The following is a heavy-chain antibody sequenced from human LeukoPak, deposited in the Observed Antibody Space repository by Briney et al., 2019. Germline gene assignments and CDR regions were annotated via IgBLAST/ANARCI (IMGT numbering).Heavy chain of an antibody. CDR2: ISGSGGST. V-gene: IGHV3-23*01. D-gene: IGHD2-21*02. CDR3: AKDSNIVVVTATDY. CDR1: GFTFSSYA. J-gene: IGHJ4*02. Sequence: GSLRLSCAASGFTFSSYAMSWVRQAPGKGLEWVSAISGSGGSTYYADSAKGRFTISRDNSKNTLYLQMNSLRAEDTAVYYCAKDSNIVVVTATDYWGQGTLVTVSS.